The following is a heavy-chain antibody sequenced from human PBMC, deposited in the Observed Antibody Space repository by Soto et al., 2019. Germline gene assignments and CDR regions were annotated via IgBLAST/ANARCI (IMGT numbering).Heavy chain of an antibody. CDR1: GGPLREFGHF. Sequence: ALETLSLTCTVSGGPLREFGHFWTWIRQRPGRGLEWIGYSTYTGVTYYSPSLQSRISISVDTSKNQFSLTLNSVTAADTAVYYCATDSGGPPLNRFDSWGHGTLVTVSS. D-gene: IGHD3-16*01. J-gene: IGHJ5*01. V-gene: IGHV4-31*03. CDR3: ATDSGGPPLNRFDS. CDR2: STYTGVT.